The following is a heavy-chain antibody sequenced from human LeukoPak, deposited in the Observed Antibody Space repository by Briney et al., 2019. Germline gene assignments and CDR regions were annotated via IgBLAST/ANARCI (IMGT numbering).Heavy chain of an antibody. J-gene: IGHJ6*03. Sequence: SVKVSCKASGGTFSSYAISWVRQAPGQGLERMGGIIPIFGIANYAQKFQGRVTITTDESTSTAYMELSSLRSEDTAVYYCASNFGVVIDNYYYYYMDVWGKGTTVAVSS. CDR3: ASNFGVVIDNYYYYYMDV. CDR2: IIPIFGIA. D-gene: IGHD3-3*01. CDR1: GGTFSSYA. V-gene: IGHV1-69*05.